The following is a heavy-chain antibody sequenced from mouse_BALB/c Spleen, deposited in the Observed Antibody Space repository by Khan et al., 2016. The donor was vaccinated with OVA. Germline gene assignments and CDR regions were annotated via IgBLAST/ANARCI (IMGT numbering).Heavy chain of an antibody. Sequence: QVQLKESGPGLVAPSQTLSITCTVSGFSLTSYGVHWVRQPPGKGLEWLGVILAGRGTNYYTALMSRLSISKDNSKSQVFFKMNSLQTDDTAMYYCARAEDKWGQGTTLTGSS. CDR1: GFSLTSYG. J-gene: IGHJ2*01. CDR2: ILAGRGT. CDR3: ARAEDK. V-gene: IGHV2-9*02.